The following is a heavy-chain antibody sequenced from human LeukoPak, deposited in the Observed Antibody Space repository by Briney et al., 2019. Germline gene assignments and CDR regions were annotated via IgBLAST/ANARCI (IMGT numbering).Heavy chain of an antibody. CDR3: ARGNILTGYYIVSWFDP. CDR1: GFTFRSYG. D-gene: IGHD3-9*01. V-gene: IGHV3-64*01. CDR2: ISSNGGRT. Sequence: PGGSLRLSCAASGFTFRSYGMHWVRQAPGKGLEYVSAISSNGGRTYYANSVKGRFTISRDNSRNTLYLQMGSLRAEDTAVYYCARGNILTGYYIVSWFDPWGQGTLVTVSS. J-gene: IGHJ5*02.